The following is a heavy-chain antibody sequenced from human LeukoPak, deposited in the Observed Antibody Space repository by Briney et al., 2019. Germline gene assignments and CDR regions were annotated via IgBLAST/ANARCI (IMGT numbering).Heavy chain of an antibody. CDR1: GFTFSSYA. J-gene: IGHJ6*02. CDR2: ISGSGGST. D-gene: IGHD3-3*01. V-gene: IGHV3-23*01. CDR3: AKGDSYDFWSGYYTFGMDV. Sequence: GGSLRLSCAASGFTFSSYAMSWVRQAPGKGLEWVSAISGSGGSTYYADSVKGRFTISRDNSKNTLYLQMNSLRAEDTAVYYCAKGDSYDFWSGYYTFGMDVWGQGTTVTVSS.